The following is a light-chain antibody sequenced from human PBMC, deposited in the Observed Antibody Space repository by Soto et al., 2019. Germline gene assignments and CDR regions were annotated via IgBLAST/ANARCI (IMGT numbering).Light chain of an antibody. Sequence: IVMTQSPATLSVSPGERATLSCRASERVSSNLAWYQQKPGQAPRLLLYATSTRAMGIPARFRGSGSGTEFTLTISSLQYEDFAVYYCHQYHNWPRTFGQGTKVEIK. CDR1: ERVSSN. CDR3: HQYHNWPRT. J-gene: IGKJ1*01. CDR2: ATS. V-gene: IGKV3D-15*01.